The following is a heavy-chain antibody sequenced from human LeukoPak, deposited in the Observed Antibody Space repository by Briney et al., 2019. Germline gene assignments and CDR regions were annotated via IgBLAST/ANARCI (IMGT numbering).Heavy chain of an antibody. Sequence: GGSLRLSCAASGFTFSSYWMHWARQTPGKGLEWVSRISSDGSSTSYADSVKGRFTISRDNAKNTLSLQMNSLRAEDTPVYYWAMGGVLVSPYYFAYCGQGTLVTVSS. V-gene: IGHV3-74*01. CDR3: AMGGVLVSPYYFAY. J-gene: IGHJ4*02. CDR2: ISSDGSST. D-gene: IGHD3-16*02. CDR1: GFTFSSYW.